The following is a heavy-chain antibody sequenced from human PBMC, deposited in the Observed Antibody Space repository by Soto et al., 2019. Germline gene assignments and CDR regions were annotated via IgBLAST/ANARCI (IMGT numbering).Heavy chain of an antibody. CDR2: IYYSVST. CDR1: GDSISSYY. J-gene: IGHJ5*02. V-gene: IGHV4-59*08. CDR3: ARRIGAPNWFDP. D-gene: IGHD3-10*01. Sequence: QVQLQESGPGLVKPSETLSLTCTVSGDSISSYYWSWIRQPPGKGLEWIGYIYYSVSTNYNPSLKSRVTISVDTSKNRFSLKLSSVTAADTAVYYCARRIGAPNWFDPWGQGTLVTVSS.